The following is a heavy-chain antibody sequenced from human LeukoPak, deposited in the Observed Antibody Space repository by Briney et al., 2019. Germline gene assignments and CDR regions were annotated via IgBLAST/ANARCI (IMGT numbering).Heavy chain of an antibody. J-gene: IGHJ4*02. CDR3: ARDRYYYDSSGYYYGD. CDR1: GYTFTGYY. CDR2: INPNSGGT. D-gene: IGHD3-22*01. V-gene: IGHV1-2*02. Sequence: ASVKVSCKASGYTFTGYYMHWVRQAPGQGLELMGWINPNSGGTNYAQKFQGRVTMTRDTSISTAYMELSWLRSDDTAVYYCARDRYYYDSSGYYYGDWGQGTLVTVSS.